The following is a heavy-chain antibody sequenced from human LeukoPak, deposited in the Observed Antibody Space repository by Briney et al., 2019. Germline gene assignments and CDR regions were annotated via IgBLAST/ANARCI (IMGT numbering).Heavy chain of an antibody. CDR2: INGGGNTT. V-gene: IGHV3-23*01. J-gene: IGHJ6*03. CDR3: TKELHVAVAVADYYYFYMDV. Sequence: GGSLRLSCAASGFAFSTFAMGWVRQSPGKGLEWLSTINGGGNTTFYSDSVKGRFTISRDNSKNTLYLHMDSLRPDDTAIYYCTKELHVAVAVADYYYFYMDVWGRGTAVTVSS. D-gene: IGHD6-19*01. CDR1: GFAFSTFA.